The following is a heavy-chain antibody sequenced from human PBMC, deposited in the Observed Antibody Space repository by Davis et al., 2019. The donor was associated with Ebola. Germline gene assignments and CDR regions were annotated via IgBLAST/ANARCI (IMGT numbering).Heavy chain of an antibody. Sequence: SVKVSCKASGGTFSSYAISWVRQAPGQGLEWMGGIIPIFGTANYAQKFQGRVTITADESTSTAYMELSSLRSEDTAVYNCARAIEAVPPHRGYYYYYYMDVWGKGTTVTVSS. CDR3: ARAIEAVPPHRGYYYYYYMDV. V-gene: IGHV1-69*13. J-gene: IGHJ6*03. CDR1: GGTFSSYA. D-gene: IGHD3-10*01. CDR2: IIPIFGTA.